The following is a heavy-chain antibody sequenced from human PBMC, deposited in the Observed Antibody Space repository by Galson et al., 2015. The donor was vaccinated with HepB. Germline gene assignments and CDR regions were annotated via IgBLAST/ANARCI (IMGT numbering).Heavy chain of an antibody. CDR1: GGTFSSYA. V-gene: IGHV1-69*13. J-gene: IGHJ6*03. D-gene: IGHD2-2*01. CDR3: ARGYCSSTSCSGNYYYYYMDV. Sequence: SVKVSCKASGGTFSSYAISWVRQAPGQGLEWMGGIIPIFGTANYAQKFQGRVTITADESTSTAYMELSSLRSEDTAVYYCARGYCSSTSCSGNYYYYYMDVWGKGTTVTVSS. CDR2: IIPIFGTA.